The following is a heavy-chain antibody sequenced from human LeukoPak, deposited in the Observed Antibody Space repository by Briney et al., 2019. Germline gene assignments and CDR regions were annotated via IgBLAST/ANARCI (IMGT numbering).Heavy chain of an antibody. J-gene: IGHJ6*03. CDR1: GGSISSSSYY. D-gene: IGHD3-3*01. Sequence: PSETLSLTCTVSGGSISSSSYYWGWIRQPPGKGLEWIGSIYYSGSTYYNPSLKSRVTISVDTSKNQFSLKPSSVTAADTAVYYCARHSYLLNWSGYYTDYYYYMDVWGKGTTVTVSS. CDR3: ARHSYLLNWSGYYTDYYYYMDV. V-gene: IGHV4-39*01. CDR2: IYYSGST.